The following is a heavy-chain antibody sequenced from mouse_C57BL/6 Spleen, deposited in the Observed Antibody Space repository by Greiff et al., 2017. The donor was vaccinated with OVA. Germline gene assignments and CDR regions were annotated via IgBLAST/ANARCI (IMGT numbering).Heavy chain of an antibody. CDR2: IGPGGGGT. CDR1: GYAFTDSY. CDR3: AKSLLERDD. J-gene: IGHJ2*01. V-gene: IGHV1-77*01. Sequence: VQLQESGAELVKPGASVKISCKASGYAFTDSYINWVKQRPGQGLEWIGKIGPGGGGTYYNEKFKGKATLTADKSSSTAYMQLSSLTSADSAGYIWAKSLLERDDWGKGTTLTVSS.